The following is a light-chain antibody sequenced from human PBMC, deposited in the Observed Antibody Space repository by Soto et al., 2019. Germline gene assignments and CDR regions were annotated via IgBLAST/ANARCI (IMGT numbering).Light chain of an antibody. Sequence: EIVLTQSPGTLSLSPGERATLSCRASQSVSSSYLAWYQQKPCQPPRLLIYGASRRATGIPDWFRGSGSGTDFTLTIIRLETEDSSIYYYQQYGSSPPITLGHGTRLEIK. CDR1: QSVSSSY. V-gene: IGKV3-20*01. CDR2: GAS. CDR3: QQYGSSPPIT. J-gene: IGKJ5*01.